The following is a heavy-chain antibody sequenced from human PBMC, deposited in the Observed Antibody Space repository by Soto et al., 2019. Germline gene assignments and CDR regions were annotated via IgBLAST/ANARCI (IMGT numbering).Heavy chain of an antibody. D-gene: IGHD1-1*01. Sequence: QVQLVQSGAEVKKPGASVKVSCKASGYTFTSYGISWVRQAPGQGLEWMGWISAYNGNTNYAQKLQGRVTMTTDTSTSKGYMELRSPRSDGTAGYYWAREGDGLERPPRGDYWGQGTLVTVSS. CDR3: AREGDGLERPPRGDY. V-gene: IGHV1-18*01. J-gene: IGHJ4*02. CDR1: GYTFTSYG. CDR2: ISAYNGNT.